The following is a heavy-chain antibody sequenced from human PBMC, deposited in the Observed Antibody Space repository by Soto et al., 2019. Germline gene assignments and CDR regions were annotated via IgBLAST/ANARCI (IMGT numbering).Heavy chain of an antibody. CDR1: GGSFSGYY. Sequence: SETLSLTCAVYGGSFSGYYWSWIRQPPGKGLEWIGEINHSGSTNYNPSLKSRVTISVDTSKNQFSLKLSSVTAADTAVYYFARPIGYCSSTSCYDYYYMDVWGKGTTVTVYS. CDR2: INHSGST. CDR3: ARPIGYCSSTSCYDYYYMDV. J-gene: IGHJ6*03. V-gene: IGHV4-34*01. D-gene: IGHD2-2*01.